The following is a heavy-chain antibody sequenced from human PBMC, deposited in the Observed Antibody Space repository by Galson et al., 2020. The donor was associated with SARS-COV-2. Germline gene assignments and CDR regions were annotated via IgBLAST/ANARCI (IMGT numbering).Heavy chain of an antibody. CDR1: GGSISSGSYY. V-gene: IGHV4-61*02. CDR2: IYTSGST. D-gene: IGHD3-3*01. CDR3: ARDSGYYDFWSGYYSYYFDY. Sequence: SETLSLTCTVSGGSISSGSYYWSWIRQPAGKGLEWIGRIYTSGSTNYNPSLKSRVTISVDTSKNQFSLKLSSVTAADTAVYYCARDSGYYDFWSGYYSYYFDYWGQGTLVTVSS. J-gene: IGHJ4*02.